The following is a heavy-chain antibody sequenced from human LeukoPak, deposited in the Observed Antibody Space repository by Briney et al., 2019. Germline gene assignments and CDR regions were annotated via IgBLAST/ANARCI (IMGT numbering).Heavy chain of an antibody. CDR2: MNPNSGNT. CDR3: ARGEKGFWSGYYTTTNYYYYGMDV. V-gene: IGHV1-8*01. Sequence: GASVKVSCKASGYTFTSYDINWVRQATGQGLEWMGWMNPNSGNTGYAQKFQGRVTMTRNTSISTAHMELSSLRSEDTAVYYCARGEKGFWSGYYTTTNYYYYGMDVWGQGTTVTVSS. CDR1: GYTFTSYD. D-gene: IGHD3-3*01. J-gene: IGHJ6*02.